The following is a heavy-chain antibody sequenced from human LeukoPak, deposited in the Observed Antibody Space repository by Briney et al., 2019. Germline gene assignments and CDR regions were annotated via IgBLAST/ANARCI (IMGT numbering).Heavy chain of an antibody. D-gene: IGHD5-18*01. Sequence: SVKVSCKASGGTFSSYAISWVRQAPGQGLEWMGGIIPIFGTANYAQKFQGRVTMTTDTSTSTAYMELRSLRSDDTAVYYCARGISGYLSAWGQGTLVTVSS. CDR2: IIPIFGTA. J-gene: IGHJ4*02. CDR3: ARGISGYLSA. CDR1: GGTFSSYA. V-gene: IGHV1-69*05.